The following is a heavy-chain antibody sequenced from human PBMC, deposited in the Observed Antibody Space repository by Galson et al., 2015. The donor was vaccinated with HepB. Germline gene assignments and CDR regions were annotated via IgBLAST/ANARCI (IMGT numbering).Heavy chain of an antibody. CDR3: ARDLYCSGGSCYFVGLEGYDY. Sequence: SVKVSCKASGYTFTSYGISWVRQAPGQGLEWMGWISAYNGNTNYAQKLQGRVTMTTDTSTSTAYMELRSLRSDDTAVYYCARDLYCSGGSCYFVGLEGYDYWGQGTLVTVS. CDR2: ISAYNGNT. J-gene: IGHJ4*02. D-gene: IGHD2-15*01. V-gene: IGHV1-18*01. CDR1: GYTFTSYG.